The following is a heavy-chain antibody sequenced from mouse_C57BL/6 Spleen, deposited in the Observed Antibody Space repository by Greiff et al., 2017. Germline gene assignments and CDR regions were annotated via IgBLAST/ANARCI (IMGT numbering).Heavy chain of an antibody. J-gene: IGHJ3*01. CDR1: GYTFTTYP. Sequence: VQLQQSGAELVKPGASVKMSCKASGYTFTTYPIEWMKQSHGQSLEWIGNFHPSNDDTKYNEKFKGKDTLTVEKSSSTVYLELSRLTSDDSAVYYCAIETARALAYWGQGTLVTVSA. V-gene: IGHV1-47*01. CDR3: AIETARALAY. CDR2: FHPSNDDT. D-gene: IGHD3-2*01.